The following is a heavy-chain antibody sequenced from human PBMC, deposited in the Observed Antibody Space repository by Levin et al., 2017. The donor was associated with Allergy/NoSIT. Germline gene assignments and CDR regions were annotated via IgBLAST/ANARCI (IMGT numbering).Heavy chain of an antibody. V-gene: IGHV3-33*01. CDR3: ARVHVSYLDH. CDR1: GFTFSTYG. CDR2: IWYDGSKA. J-gene: IGHJ4*02. Sequence: GGSLRLSCAASGFTFSTYGMHWVRQAPGRGLEWVAVIWYDGSKAYYADSVKGRFTISRDNSKNTVHLQMDSLRAEDTAVYYCARVHVSYLDHWGQGTLVTVSS.